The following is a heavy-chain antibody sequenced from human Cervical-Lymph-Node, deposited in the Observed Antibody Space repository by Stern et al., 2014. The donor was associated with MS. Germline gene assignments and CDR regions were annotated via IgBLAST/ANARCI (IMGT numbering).Heavy chain of an antibody. CDR2: IDTDTGNP. J-gene: IGHJ4*02. V-gene: IGHV7-4-1*02. CDR1: GYSFTTYG. CDR3: AREAWPNVDY. Sequence: QVQLVQSGSELQEPGASVKVSCWASGYSFTTYGINWVRQAPGQGLEWMGYIDTDTGNPAYAQDFRGRFVFSSDTSVRAAYLQIISLKAEDTAVYYCAREAWPNVDYGGKGTLGTV.